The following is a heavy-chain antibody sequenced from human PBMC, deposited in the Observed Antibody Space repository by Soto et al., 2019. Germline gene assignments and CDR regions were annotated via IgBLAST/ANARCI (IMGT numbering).Heavy chain of an antibody. Sequence: GGSLRLSCAASGFTFSDYYMSWIRQAPGKGLEWVSYISSSSSYTNYADSVKGRFTISRDNAKNSLYLQMNSLRAEDTAVYYCARDLTDSPMVGYGMDVWGQGTTVTVSS. V-gene: IGHV3-11*06. J-gene: IGHJ6*02. CDR1: GFTFSDYY. CDR3: ARDLTDSPMVGYGMDV. CDR2: ISSSSSYT. D-gene: IGHD3-10*01.